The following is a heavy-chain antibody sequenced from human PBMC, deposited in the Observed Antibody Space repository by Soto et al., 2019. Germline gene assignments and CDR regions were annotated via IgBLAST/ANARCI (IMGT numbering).Heavy chain of an antibody. V-gene: IGHV3-30*18. CDR1: GFTFSSYG. D-gene: IGHD3-10*01. CDR3: AKAPHYYGSGSYYIDP. CDR2: ISYDGSNK. Sequence: GGSLRLSCAASGFTFSSYGMHWFRQAPGKGLEWVAVISYDGSNKYYADSVKGRFTISGDNSKNTLYLQMNSLRAEDTAVYYCAKAPHYYGSGSYYIDPWGQGTLVTVSS. J-gene: IGHJ5*02.